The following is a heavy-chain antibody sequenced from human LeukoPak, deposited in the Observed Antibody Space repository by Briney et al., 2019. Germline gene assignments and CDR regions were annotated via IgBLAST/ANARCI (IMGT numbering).Heavy chain of an antibody. Sequence: GASVKVSCKASGGTFSSYAISWVRQAPGQGLEWMGRIIPILGIANYAQKFQGRVTITADKSTSTAYMELSSLRSEDTAVYYCARDVYLYYYGMDVWGQGTTVTVSS. V-gene: IGHV1-69*04. CDR1: GGTFSSYA. J-gene: IGHJ6*02. CDR2: IIPILGIA. CDR3: ARDVYLYYYGMDV.